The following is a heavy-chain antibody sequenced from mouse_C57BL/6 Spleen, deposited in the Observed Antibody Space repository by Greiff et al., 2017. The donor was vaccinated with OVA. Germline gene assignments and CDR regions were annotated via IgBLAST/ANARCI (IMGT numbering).Heavy chain of an antibody. J-gene: IGHJ4*01. V-gene: IGHV1-39*01. CDR3: ARGYYGSSAYYAMDY. D-gene: IGHD1-1*01. CDR1: GYSFTDYN. Sequence: EVQLQESGPELVKPGASVKISCKASGYSFTDYNMNWVKQSNGESLEWIGVINPNYGTTSYNQKFKGKATLTVDQSSSTAYMQLNSLTSEDSAVYYCARGYYGSSAYYAMDYWGQGTSVTVSS. CDR2: INPNYGTT.